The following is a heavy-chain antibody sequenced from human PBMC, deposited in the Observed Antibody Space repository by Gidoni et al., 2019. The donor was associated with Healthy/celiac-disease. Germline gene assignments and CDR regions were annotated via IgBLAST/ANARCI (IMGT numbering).Heavy chain of an antibody. CDR1: GFTFSSYA. J-gene: IGHJ5*02. D-gene: IGHD3-9*01. V-gene: IGHV3-23*01. CDR3: AKDGLYDILTGYSPNWFDP. Sequence: EVQLLESGGGLVQPGGSLSLSCAASGFTFSSYAMSWVRPAPGTGLEWVSAISGSGGSTYYADSVKGRFTISRDNSKNTLYLQMNSLRAEDTAVYYCAKDGLYDILTGYSPNWFDPWGQGTLVTVSS. CDR2: ISGSGGST.